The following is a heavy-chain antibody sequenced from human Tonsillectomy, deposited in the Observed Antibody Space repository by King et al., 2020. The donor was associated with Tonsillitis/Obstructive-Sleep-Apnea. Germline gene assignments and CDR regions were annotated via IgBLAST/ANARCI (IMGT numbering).Heavy chain of an antibody. CDR1: GFTFDDYA. CDR2: ISGNSGSI. D-gene: IGHD5-18*01. V-gene: IGHV3-9*01. CDR3: ANDICQELYSYGSGYFDY. J-gene: IGHJ4*02. Sequence: VQLVESGGGLVQPGRSLRLSCAASGFTFDDYAMHWVRQAPGKGLEWVSGISGNSGSIGYADYVKGRFTISRDNAKNSLYLQMNSLRAEDTALYYCANDICQELYSYGSGYFDYWGQGTLVTVSS.